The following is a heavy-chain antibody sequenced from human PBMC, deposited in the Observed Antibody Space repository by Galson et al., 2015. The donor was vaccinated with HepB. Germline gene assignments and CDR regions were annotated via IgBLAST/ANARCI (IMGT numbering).Heavy chain of an antibody. Sequence: SVKVSCKASGYTFTSYGISWVRQAPGQGLEWMGWISAYNGNTNYAQKLQGRVTMTTDTSTSTAYMELRSLRSDDTAVYYCARDKGVEIVATIIAFDIWGQGTMVTVSS. J-gene: IGHJ3*02. V-gene: IGHV1-18*01. CDR2: ISAYNGNT. CDR3: ARDKGVEIVATIIAFDI. D-gene: IGHD5-12*01. CDR1: GYTFTSYG.